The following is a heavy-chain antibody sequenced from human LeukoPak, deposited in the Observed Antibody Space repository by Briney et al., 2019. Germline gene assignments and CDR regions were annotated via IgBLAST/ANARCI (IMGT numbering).Heavy chain of an antibody. CDR2: IYHSGST. J-gene: IGHJ4*02. CDR3: ARMVPAGTHNY. CDR1: GGSISSSNW. Sequence: PSGTLSLTCAVSGGSISSSNWWSWVRQPPGKGLEWIGEIYHSGSTNYNPSLKSRVTMSLDMAKNQFSLRLTSVTAADTAVYFCARMVPAGTHNYWGQGLLVTVSS. V-gene: IGHV4-4*02. D-gene: IGHD2-2*01.